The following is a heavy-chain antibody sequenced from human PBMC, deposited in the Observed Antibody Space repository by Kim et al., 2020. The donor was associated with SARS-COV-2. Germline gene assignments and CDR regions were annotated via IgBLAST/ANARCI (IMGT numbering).Heavy chain of an antibody. CDR3: AKDISRTEKVRGATWGWYYYYYYGMDV. D-gene: IGHD3-10*01. CDR1: GFTFDDYA. J-gene: IGHJ6*02. Sequence: GGSLRLSCAASGFTFDDYAMHWVRQAPGKGLEWVSGISWNSGSIGYADSVKGRFTISRDNAKNSLYLQMNSLRAEDTALYYCAKDISRTEKVRGATWGWYYYYYYGMDVWGQGTTVTVSS. CDR2: ISWNSGSI. V-gene: IGHV3-9*01.